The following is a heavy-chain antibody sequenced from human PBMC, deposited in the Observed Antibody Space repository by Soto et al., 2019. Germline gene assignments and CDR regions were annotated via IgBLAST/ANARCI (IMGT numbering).Heavy chain of an antibody. CDR1: GFTFSSYS. D-gene: IGHD3-10*01. J-gene: IGHJ3*02. Sequence: EVQLVESGGGLVKPGGSLRLSCAASGFTFSSYSMNWVRQAPGKGLEWVSLISSSSSYIYYADSVKGRFTISRDNAKNSLYLQMNSLRAEVTAVYYCARDRGGDLKAFDIWVPGTMVTVSS. CDR3: ARDRGGDLKAFDI. V-gene: IGHV3-21*01. CDR2: ISSSSSYI.